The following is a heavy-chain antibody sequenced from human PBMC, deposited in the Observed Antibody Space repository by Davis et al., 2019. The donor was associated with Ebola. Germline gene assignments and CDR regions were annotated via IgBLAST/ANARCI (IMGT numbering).Heavy chain of an antibody. CDR3: ARDRWVVTRYFDY. CDR1: GFTFSSYW. J-gene: IGHJ4*02. CDR2: IKQDGSEK. V-gene: IGHV3-7*01. Sequence: GESLKISCAASGFTFSSYWMSWVRQAPGKGLEWVANIKQDGSEKYYVDSVKGRFTISRDNAKNSLYLQMNSLRAEDTAVYYCARDRWVVTRYFDYWGQGTLVTVSS. D-gene: IGHD4-23*01.